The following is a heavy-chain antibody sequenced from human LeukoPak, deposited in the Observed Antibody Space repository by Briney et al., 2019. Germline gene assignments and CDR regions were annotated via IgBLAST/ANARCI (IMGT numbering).Heavy chain of an antibody. CDR2: INHSGFT. Sequence: PSETLSLTCAVYGGSFSGYYWSWIRQPPGKGLEWIGEINHSGFTNYNPSLKSRVTISVDTSKNQFSLKLSSVTAADTAVYYCARGIAARGEDFDYWGQGTLVTVSS. V-gene: IGHV4-34*01. CDR1: GGSFSGYY. D-gene: IGHD6-6*01. CDR3: ARGIAARGEDFDY. J-gene: IGHJ4*02.